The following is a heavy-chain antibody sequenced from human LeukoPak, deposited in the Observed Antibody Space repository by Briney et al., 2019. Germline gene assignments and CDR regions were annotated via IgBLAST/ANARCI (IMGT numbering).Heavy chain of an antibody. CDR3: ARGIAAYAP. CDR1: GVSIRSTRYY. D-gene: IGHD6-13*01. CDR2: IYYSGST. Sequence: SETLSLTCTVSGVSIRSTRYYWGWIRQPPGKGLEWIGYIYYSGSTNYNPSLKSRVTISVDTSKNQFSLKLRSVTAADTAVYYCARGIAAYAPWGQGTLVTVSS. J-gene: IGHJ5*02. V-gene: IGHV4-61*05.